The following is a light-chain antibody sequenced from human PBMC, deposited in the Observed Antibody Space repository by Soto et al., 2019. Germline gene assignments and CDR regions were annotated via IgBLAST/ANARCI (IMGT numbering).Light chain of an antibody. Sequence: QSALTQPRSVSGSPGQSVTISCTGTSSDVGGYNYVSWYQQHPGKAPKLMIYDVSKRPSGVPDRFSGSKSGNTASLTISGPQAGEEGDYFCCPYEASYKVFGGGTK. V-gene: IGLV2-11*01. CDR2: DVS. CDR1: SSDVGGYNY. J-gene: IGLJ2*01. CDR3: CPYEASYKV.